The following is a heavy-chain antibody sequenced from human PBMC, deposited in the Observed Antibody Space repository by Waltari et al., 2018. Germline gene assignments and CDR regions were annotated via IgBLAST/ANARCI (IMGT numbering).Heavy chain of an antibody. CDR1: GYTFTSYD. D-gene: IGHD2-15*01. V-gene: IGHV1-8*01. J-gene: IGHJ1*01. CDR2: MNPNSGNT. CDR3: ARGRPTCSGGSCYSEYFQH. Sequence: QVQLVQSGAEVKKPGASVKVSCRASGYTFTSYDINWVRQATGQGLEWMGWMNPNSGNTDYAQKFQGRVTMTRNTSISTAYMELSSLRSEDTAVYYCARGRPTCSGGSCYSEYFQHWGQGTLVTVSS.